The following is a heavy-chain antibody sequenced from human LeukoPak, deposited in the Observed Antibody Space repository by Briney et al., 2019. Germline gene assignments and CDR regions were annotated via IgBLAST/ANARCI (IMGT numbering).Heavy chain of an antibody. CDR1: LVSPWIISSY. CDR2: IYYSGST. Sequence: PSETLSLSRTLPLVSPWIISSYSGCIRQAPGKGLGWIGSIYYSGSTYYNPSLKSRVTISVDTSKNHFSLKVRSVTAADTAVYYCARHPLNGWCCFDYWGQGTLVTVSS. J-gene: IGHJ4*02. CDR3: ARHPLNGWCCFDY. D-gene: IGHD6-19*01. V-gene: IGHV4-39*01.